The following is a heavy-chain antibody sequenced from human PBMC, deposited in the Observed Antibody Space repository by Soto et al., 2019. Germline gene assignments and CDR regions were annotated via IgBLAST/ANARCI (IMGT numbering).Heavy chain of an antibody. V-gene: IGHV1-8*01. J-gene: IGHJ4*02. Sequence: ASVKVSCKASGYTFTSYDINWVRQATGQGLEWMGWMNPNSGNTGYAQKFQGRVTMTRNTSISTAYMELSSLRSEDTAVYYCARARDPKYYDSSGYRYYFDYWGQGTLVTVSS. CDR3: ARARDPKYYDSSGYRYYFDY. CDR1: GYTFTSYD. D-gene: IGHD3-22*01. CDR2: MNPNSGNT.